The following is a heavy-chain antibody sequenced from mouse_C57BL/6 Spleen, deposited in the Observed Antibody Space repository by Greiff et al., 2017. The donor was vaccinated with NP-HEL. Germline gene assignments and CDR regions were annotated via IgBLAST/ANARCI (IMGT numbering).Heavy chain of an antibody. D-gene: IGHD2-3*01. Sequence: EVQVVESGGGLVQPKGSLKLSCAASGFSFNTYAMNWVRQAPGKGLEWVARIRSKSNNYATYYADSVKDRFTISRDDSESMLYLQMNNLKTEDTAMYYCVRHDGWPYAMDYWGQGTSVTVSS. CDR2: IRSKSNNYAT. J-gene: IGHJ4*01. CDR1: GFSFNTYA. CDR3: VRHDGWPYAMDY. V-gene: IGHV10-1*01.